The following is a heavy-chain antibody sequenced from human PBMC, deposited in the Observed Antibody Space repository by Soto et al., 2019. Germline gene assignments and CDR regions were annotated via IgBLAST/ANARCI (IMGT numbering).Heavy chain of an antibody. CDR2: ISYDGSNK. J-gene: IGHJ5*02. CDR3: AKDQLPYTVTTPGS. V-gene: IGHV3-30*18. D-gene: IGHD4-17*01. CDR1: GFTFSTYG. Sequence: QGQVVESGGGVVQPRRSLRLSCAASGFTFSTYGMHWVRQAPGKGLEWVAVISYDGSNKYYADSVKGRFTISRDNSKNTLYLQMNSLRAEDTAVFYCAKDQLPYTVTTPGSWGQGTLVTVSS.